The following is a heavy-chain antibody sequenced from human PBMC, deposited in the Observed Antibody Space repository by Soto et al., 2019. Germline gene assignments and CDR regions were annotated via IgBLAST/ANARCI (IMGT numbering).Heavy chain of an antibody. V-gene: IGHV3-73*01. D-gene: IGHD2-2*02. CDR3: TRHKYCSSTSCYTFDYYYGMDV. Sequence: PGWSLRLSCASSVFTFIGSAMHWVRQASGKGLEWVGRIRSKANSYATAYAASVKGRFTISRDDSKNTAYLQMNSLKTEDTAVYYCTRHKYCSSTSCYTFDYYYGMDVWGQGTTVTVSS. J-gene: IGHJ6*02. CDR2: IRSKANSYAT. CDR1: VFTFIGSA.